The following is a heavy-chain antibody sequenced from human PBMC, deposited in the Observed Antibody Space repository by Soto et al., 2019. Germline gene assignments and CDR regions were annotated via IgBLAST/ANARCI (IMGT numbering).Heavy chain of an antibody. J-gene: IGHJ4*02. V-gene: IGHV4-4*02. CDR3: AKDGSGHPYYSDN. CDR2: IYHSGTT. Sequence: QVQLQESGPGLVKPSGTLSLTCVVSGASISSNNWWRWVRQPPGKGLGGIGEIYHSGTTSYNPSLNSRVTMSVDKAKNQFSLKVTSVTAADTAVYFCAKDGSGHPYYSDNWGQGTLVTVSS. D-gene: IGHD2-15*01. CDR1: GASISSNNW.